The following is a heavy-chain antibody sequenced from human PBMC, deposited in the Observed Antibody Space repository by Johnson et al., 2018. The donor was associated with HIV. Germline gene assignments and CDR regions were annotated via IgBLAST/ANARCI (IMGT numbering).Heavy chain of an antibody. CDR1: GFSFSDFA. V-gene: IGHV3-30*04. Sequence: QVQLVESGGGVVQPGRYLRLSCAASGFSFSDFAIHWVRQAPGKGLEWVAVISYDGSNKYYADSVKGRFTISRDNSKNTLYLQMNSLRAEDTAGYYCAKGGVLGYCTGCVCPHAFDIWGQWTMVTVSS. CDR3: AKGGVLGYCTGCVCPHAFDI. D-gene: IGHD2-8*02. J-gene: IGHJ3*02. CDR2: ISYDGSNK.